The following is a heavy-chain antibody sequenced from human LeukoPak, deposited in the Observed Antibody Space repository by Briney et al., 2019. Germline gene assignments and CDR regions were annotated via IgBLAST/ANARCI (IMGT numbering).Heavy chain of an antibody. Sequence: SVKVSCKASGNSISNYAVSWVRQAPGQGLGWMGGIIPIFGTADYAQKFQGRVTITADESTSTAYMELSSLRSEDTAVYYCARDQGRGYSYGVLTDWGQGTLVTVSS. D-gene: IGHD5-18*01. J-gene: IGHJ4*02. V-gene: IGHV1-69*13. CDR3: ARDQGRGYSYGVLTD. CDR1: GNSISNYA. CDR2: IIPIFGTA.